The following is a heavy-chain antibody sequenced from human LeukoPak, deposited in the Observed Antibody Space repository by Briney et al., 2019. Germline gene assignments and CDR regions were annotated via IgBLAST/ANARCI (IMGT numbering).Heavy chain of an antibody. CDR3: ARGRSGSYFDY. CDR1: GGSFSGYY. V-gene: IGHV4-34*01. J-gene: IGHJ4*02. Sequence: SETLSLTCAVYGGSFSGYYWSWIRQPPGKGLEWIGEINHSGSTNYNPSLKSRVTISVDTSKSQFSLKLSSVTAADTAVYYCARGRSGSYFDYWGQGTLVIVSS. D-gene: IGHD1-26*01. CDR2: INHSGST.